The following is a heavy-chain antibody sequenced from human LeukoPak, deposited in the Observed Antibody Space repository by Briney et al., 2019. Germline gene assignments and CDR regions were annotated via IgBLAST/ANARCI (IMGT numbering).Heavy chain of an antibody. Sequence: GESLKISCKTSGHNSNNYRIAWVRQMPGKGLESMGMIYIGDSDVRYSPSFEGQVTISADKSTSTAYLQWSSLKASDTAIYYCGGRSDNEYYYGVDVWGQGTTVTVSS. CDR3: GGRSDNEYYYGVDV. CDR2: IYIGDSDV. V-gene: IGHV5-51*01. J-gene: IGHJ6*02. D-gene: IGHD6-19*01. CDR1: GHNSNNYR.